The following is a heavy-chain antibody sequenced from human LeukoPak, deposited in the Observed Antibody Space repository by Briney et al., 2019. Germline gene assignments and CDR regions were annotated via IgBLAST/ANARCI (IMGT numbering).Heavy chain of an antibody. CDR2: ISAYNGNT. Sequence: ASVKVSCKASGYTFKNYGYSWVRQAPGQGLEWMAWISAYNGNTNSAQSFQGRVTLTTDASTSTVYMELRSLRSDDSAIYYCARGGSWCTDGVCYYYFDYWGQGTLVTVSS. D-gene: IGHD2-8*01. CDR3: ARGGSWCTDGVCYYYFDY. CDR1: GYTFKNYG. J-gene: IGHJ4*02. V-gene: IGHV1-18*01.